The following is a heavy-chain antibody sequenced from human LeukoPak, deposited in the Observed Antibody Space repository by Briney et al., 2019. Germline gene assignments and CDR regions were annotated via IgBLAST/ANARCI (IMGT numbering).Heavy chain of an antibody. Sequence: SGPTLVKPTQNLTLTCTFSGFSLSSSGVGVGWIRQPPGKALEWLALIYWDDDKRYSPSLKSRLTITKDTSKNQVALTMTNMDPADTATYYCAHMPVVRQQLVFTRMYYFDYWGQGTLVTVSS. CDR1: GFSLSSSGVG. J-gene: IGHJ4*02. CDR2: IYWDDDK. CDR3: AHMPVVRQQLVFTRMYYFDY. V-gene: IGHV2-5*02. D-gene: IGHD6-13*01.